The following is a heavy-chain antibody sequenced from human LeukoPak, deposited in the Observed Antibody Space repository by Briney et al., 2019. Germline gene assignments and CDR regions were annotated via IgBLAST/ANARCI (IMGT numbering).Heavy chain of an antibody. CDR3: ARGKYSYYFDY. CDR2: INHSGST. CDR1: GVSFSGYY. Sequence: PSETLSLTCAVYGVSFSGYYWSWIRQPPGKGLEWSGEINHSGSTNYNPSLKSRVTISVDTSKNEFSLKLSSVTAADTAVYYCARGKYSYYFDYWGQGTLVTVSS. J-gene: IGHJ4*02. V-gene: IGHV4-34*01. D-gene: IGHD4-11*01.